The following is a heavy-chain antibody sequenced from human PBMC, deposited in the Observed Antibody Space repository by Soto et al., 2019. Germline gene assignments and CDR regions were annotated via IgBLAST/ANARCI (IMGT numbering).Heavy chain of an antibody. Sequence: SGPTLVNPTQTLTLTCTFSGFSLSTSGVGVGWIRQPPGKALEWLALIYWDDDKRFSPSLKGRLTVTKGTSENQVVLTMTNMDHSHTATYCCEHRGSCSSDDAFEFRGQGTMVTVSS. CDR2: IYWDDDK. CDR1: GFSLSTSGVG. D-gene: IGHD6-13*01. J-gene: IGHJ3*01. CDR3: EHRGSCSSDDAFEF. V-gene: IGHV2-5*02.